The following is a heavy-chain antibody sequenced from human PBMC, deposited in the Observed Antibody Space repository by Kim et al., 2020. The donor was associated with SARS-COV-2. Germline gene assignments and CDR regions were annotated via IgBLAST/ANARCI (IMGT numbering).Heavy chain of an antibody. CDR3: ARVLLWFGEGPGGLAYYYYGMDV. Sequence: SQTLSLTCAISGDSVSSNSAAWNWIRQSPSRGLEWLGRTYYRSKWYNDYAVSVKSRITINPDTSKNQFSLQLNSVTPEDTAVYYCARVLLWFGEGPGGLAYYYYGMDVWGQGTTVTVSS. J-gene: IGHJ6*02. D-gene: IGHD3-10*01. CDR1: GDSVSSNSAA. V-gene: IGHV6-1*01. CDR2: TYYRSKWYN.